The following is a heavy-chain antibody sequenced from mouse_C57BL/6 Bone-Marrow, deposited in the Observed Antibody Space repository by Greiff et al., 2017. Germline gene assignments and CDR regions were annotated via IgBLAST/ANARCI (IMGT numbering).Heavy chain of an antibody. V-gene: IGHV8-12*01. CDR1: GFSLSTSGMG. J-gene: IGHJ4*01. Sequence: QVTLKVSGPGILQPSQTLSLTCSFSGFSLSTSGMGVSWIRQPSGKGLEWLAHIYWDDDKRYNPSLKRRLTISKDTSRNQVFLKITSVYTTDTATYYCARNGDYLYYFALDYWGQGTSVTVSS. CDR3: ARNGDYLYYFALDY. CDR2: IYWDDDK. D-gene: IGHD2-4*01.